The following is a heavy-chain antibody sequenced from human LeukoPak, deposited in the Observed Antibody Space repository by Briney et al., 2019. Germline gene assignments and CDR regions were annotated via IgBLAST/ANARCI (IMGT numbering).Heavy chain of an antibody. CDR3: AKDRTVGASYWYFDL. J-gene: IGHJ2*01. V-gene: IGHV3-23*01. D-gene: IGHD1-26*01. CDR1: GVTLSNYA. Sequence: PGGSLRLSCVASGVTLSNYAMSWARQAPGKGVEWVSGISSSGSGGNTYYADSVKGRFTISRDSSRNTLFLHMNTLRAEDTAIYYCAKDRTVGASYWYFDLWGRGTLVTVSS. CDR2: ISSSGSGGNT.